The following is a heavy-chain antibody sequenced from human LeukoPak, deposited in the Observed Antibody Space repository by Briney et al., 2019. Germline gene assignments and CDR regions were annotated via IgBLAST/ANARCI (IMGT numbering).Heavy chain of an antibody. CDR2: IYYSGST. CDR3: ARARRDGYNYFDY. V-gene: IGHV4-31*11. CDR1: GGSFSGYS. J-gene: IGHJ4*02. Sequence: SETLSLTCAVYGGSFSGYSWSWIRQHPGKGLEWIGYIYYSGSTYYNPSLKSRLIISVDTSKNQFSLKLSSLTDTAVYYCARARRDGYNYFDYWGQGALVTVSS. D-gene: IGHD5-24*01.